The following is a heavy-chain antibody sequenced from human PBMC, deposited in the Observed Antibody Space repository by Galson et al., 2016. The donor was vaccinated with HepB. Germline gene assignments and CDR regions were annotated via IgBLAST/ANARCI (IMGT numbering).Heavy chain of an antibody. J-gene: IGHJ4*02. CDR1: GGSISSSF. D-gene: IGHD5/OR15-5a*01. CDR2: ISYDGRT. CDR3: ASRPGGTSVYYGVFDY. V-gene: IGHV4-59*12. Sequence: ETLSLTCTVSGGSISSSFWTWIRQPPGKPLEWIGYISYDGRTNYNPSLNSRVTISADTSNNQFFLRLTSLTAADTAVYYCASRPGGTSVYYGVFDYWGQGALVTVSS.